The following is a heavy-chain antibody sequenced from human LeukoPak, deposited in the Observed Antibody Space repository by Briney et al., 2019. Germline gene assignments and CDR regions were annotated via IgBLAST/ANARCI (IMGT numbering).Heavy chain of an antibody. D-gene: IGHD2-21*01. CDR3: ARDLLSGDRDY. Sequence: VASVKVSCKASGYTFTGYYMHWVRQAPGQGLEWMGWINPNSGGTNYAQKFQGRVTMTRDTSIGTAYVELSRLRSDDTAVYYCARDLLSGDRDYWGLGTLVTVSS. CDR1: GYTFTGYY. CDR2: INPNSGGT. V-gene: IGHV1-2*02. J-gene: IGHJ4*02.